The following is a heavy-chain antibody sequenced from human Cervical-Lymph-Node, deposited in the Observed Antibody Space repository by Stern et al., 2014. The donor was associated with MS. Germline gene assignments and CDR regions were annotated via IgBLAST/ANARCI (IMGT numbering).Heavy chain of an antibody. V-gene: IGHV3-21*01. CDR1: GFTFSHYS. CDR2: IRTNSTHT. Sequence: EVQLVESGGGLVKPGESLRLSCDASGFTFSHYSINWVRKAPGKGLEGISSIRTNSTHTYSADSVQGRFTISRDSAKDSVSLHMVSLRAEDTAVYYCARARVGDYARSPHLDSWGQGTLVTVSS. D-gene: IGHD4-17*01. CDR3: ARARVGDYARSPHLDS. J-gene: IGHJ4*02.